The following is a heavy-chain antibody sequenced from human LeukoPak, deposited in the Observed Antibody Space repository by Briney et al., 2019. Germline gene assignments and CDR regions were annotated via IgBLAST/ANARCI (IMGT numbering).Heavy chain of an antibody. CDR3: AREGGWFGELILSFDY. CDR2: ISAYNGNT. CDR1: GYTFTSYG. D-gene: IGHD3-10*01. J-gene: IGHJ4*02. Sequence: ASVKVSCKASGYTFTSYGISWVRQAPGQGLEWMGWISAYNGNTNYAQKLQGRATMTTDTSTSTAYMELRSLRSDDTAVYYCAREGGWFGELILSFDYWGQGTLVTVSS. V-gene: IGHV1-18*04.